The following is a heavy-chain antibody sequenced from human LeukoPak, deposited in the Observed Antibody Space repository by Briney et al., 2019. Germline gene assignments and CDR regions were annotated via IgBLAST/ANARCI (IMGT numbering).Heavy chain of an antibody. CDR1: GFTFSSYA. J-gene: IGHJ4*02. Sequence: GGSLRLSCAASGFTFSSYAMHWVRQAPGKGREWVAVISYDGGNTYYADSVKGRFTICRDNSKNTLYLQLNSLRAEDTAVYYCARDSTYYYGSGSSGPHYFDYWGQGTLVTVSS. CDR2: ISYDGGNT. CDR3: ARDSTYYYGSGSSGPHYFDY. D-gene: IGHD3-10*01. V-gene: IGHV3-30*01.